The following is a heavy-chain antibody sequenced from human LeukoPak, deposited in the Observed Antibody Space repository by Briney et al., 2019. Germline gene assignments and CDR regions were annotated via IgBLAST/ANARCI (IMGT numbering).Heavy chain of an antibody. CDR1: GWSFNDHY. CDR3: ARGQVPAARGYNWFDP. J-gene: IGHJ5*02. Sequence: SETLSLTCAVYGWSFNDHYWNWIRQPPGKGLEWIWEINARGDTNFNPSLKSRVTISVDSSKNQFSLTLRSMIAADTAVYYCARGQVPAARGYNWFDPWGQGTLVTVSS. V-gene: IGHV4-34*01. CDR2: INARGDT. D-gene: IGHD2-2*01.